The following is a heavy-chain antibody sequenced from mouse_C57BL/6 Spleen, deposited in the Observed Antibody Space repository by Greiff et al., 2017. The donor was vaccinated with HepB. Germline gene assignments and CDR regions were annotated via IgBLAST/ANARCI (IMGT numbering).Heavy chain of an antibody. J-gene: IGHJ2*01. CDR1: GYTFTSYW. CDR3: ARMFLDGYYDYFDY. CDR2: IDPSDSGT. V-gene: IGHV1-52*01. D-gene: IGHD2-3*01. Sequence: VKLQQPGAELVRPGSSVKLSCKASGYTFTSYWMHWVKQRPIQGLEWIGNIDPSDSGTHYNQKFKDKATLTVDKSSSTAYMQLSSLTSEDSAVYYCARMFLDGYYDYFDYWGQGTTLTVSS.